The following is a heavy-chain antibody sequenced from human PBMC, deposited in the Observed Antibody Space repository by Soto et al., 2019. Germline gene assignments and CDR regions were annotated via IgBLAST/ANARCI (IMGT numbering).Heavy chain of an antibody. D-gene: IGHD2-2*01. J-gene: IGHJ5*01. CDR1: VGSISSYY. V-gene: IGHV4-59*01. Sequence: PSETLSLTCTVSVGSISSYYWSWIRQPPGKGLEWIGYIYYSGSTNYNPSLKSRVTISVDTSKNQFSLKLSSVTAADTAVYYCARALAVVPANSIGENEQSCLCFDSRGHRTPVPVSS. CDR2: IYYSGST. CDR3: ARALAVVPANSIGENEQSCLCFDS.